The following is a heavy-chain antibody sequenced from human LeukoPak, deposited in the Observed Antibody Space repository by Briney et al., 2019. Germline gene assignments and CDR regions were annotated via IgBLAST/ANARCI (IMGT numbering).Heavy chain of an antibody. V-gene: IGHV4-59*12. CDR2: IYYSGST. D-gene: IGHD1-7*01. J-gene: IGHJ4*02. CDR1: GGSISGYY. Sequence: SETLSLTCTVSGGSISGYYWSWIRQSPGKGLEWIGYIYYSGSTNYNPSLKSRVTISVDTSKNQFSLKLSSVTAADTAVYYCGGRTSYFDYWGQGTLVTVSS. CDR3: GGRTSYFDY.